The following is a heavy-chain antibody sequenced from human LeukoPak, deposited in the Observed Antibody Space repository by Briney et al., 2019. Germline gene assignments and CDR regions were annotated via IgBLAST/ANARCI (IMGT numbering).Heavy chain of an antibody. CDR3: ARRVDSYGFFDY. CDR2: IYPGDSDT. J-gene: IGHJ4*02. V-gene: IGHV5-51*01. Sequence: GESLKISCKGSGYSSTNYWIGWVRQMPGQGLEWMGIIYPGDSDTRYIPSFQGKVTISADKTISTAYLQWSSLKASDTAMYYCARRVDSYGFFDYWGQGTLVTVSS. CDR1: GYSSTNYW. D-gene: IGHD5-18*01.